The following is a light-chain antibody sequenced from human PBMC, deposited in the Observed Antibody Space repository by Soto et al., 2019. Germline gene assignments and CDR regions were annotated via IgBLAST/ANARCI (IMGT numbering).Light chain of an antibody. V-gene: IGKV1-39*01. CDR3: QLSYSVPPT. CDR1: QRIRTS. Sequence: DDQMTQSPSSLSASVGDRVTITCRASQRIRTSLNWYQQKPGKAPKFLIYDASSLQSEVPSRFSGSGSGTDFTLTISNLQPEDFATYYCQLSYSVPPTFGQGTKREI. J-gene: IGKJ2*01. CDR2: DAS.